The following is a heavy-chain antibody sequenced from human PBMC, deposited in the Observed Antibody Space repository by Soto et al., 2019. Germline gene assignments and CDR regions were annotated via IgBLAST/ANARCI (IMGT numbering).Heavy chain of an antibody. V-gene: IGHV4-31*03. Sequence: TSETLSLTCTVSGGSISSGGYYWSWIRQHPGKGLEWIGYIYYSGSAYYNPSLKSRVTISVDTSKNQFSLKLSSVTAADTAVYYCARNPLEYYGDYAPQRITRGYFDYWGQGTLVTVSS. J-gene: IGHJ4*02. CDR3: ARNPLEYYGDYAPQRITRGYFDY. CDR1: GGSISSGGYY. D-gene: IGHD4-17*01. CDR2: IYYSGSA.